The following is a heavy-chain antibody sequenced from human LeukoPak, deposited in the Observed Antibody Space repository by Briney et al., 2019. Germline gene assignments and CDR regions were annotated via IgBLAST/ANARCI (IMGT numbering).Heavy chain of an antibody. Sequence: GGSLRLSCAASGFTFSSYSMNWVRQAPGKGLEWVSSISSSSYIYYADSVKGRFTISRDNAKNSLYLQMNTLRVEDTAVYYCARVKGSVTSYWYFDLWGRGTLLTVSS. CDR3: ARVKGSVTSYWYFDL. V-gene: IGHV3-21*01. CDR2: ISSSSYI. CDR1: GFTFSSYS. D-gene: IGHD4-17*01. J-gene: IGHJ2*01.